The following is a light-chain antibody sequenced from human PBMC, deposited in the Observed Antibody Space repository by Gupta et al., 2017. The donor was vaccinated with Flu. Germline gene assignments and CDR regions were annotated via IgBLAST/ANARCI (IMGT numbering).Light chain of an antibody. CDR2: VVS. CDR1: QSLLHRNGYTC. Sequence: DIAMTQSPLSLPVTPGEPASISCTSSQSLLHRNGYTCLDWYLQKPGLSPQLLIYVVSTRASGFPDRFSGSGSGTDFTLKISRVEAEDVGVYYCRQALRTPRTFGQGTKVEIK. CDR3: RQALRTPRT. V-gene: IGKV2-28*01. J-gene: IGKJ1*01.